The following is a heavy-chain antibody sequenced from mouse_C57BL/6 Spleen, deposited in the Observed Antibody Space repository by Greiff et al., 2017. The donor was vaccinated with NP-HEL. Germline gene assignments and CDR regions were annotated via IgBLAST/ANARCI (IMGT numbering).Heavy chain of an antibody. CDR2: ISYDGSN. CDR3: ARDWDHWYFDV. Sequence: EESGPGLVKPSQSLSLTCSVTGYSITSGYYWNWIRQFPGNKLEWMGYISYDGSNNYNPSLKNRISITRDKSKNQFFLKLNSVTTEDTATYYCARDWDHWYFDVWGTGTTVTVSS. D-gene: IGHD4-1*01. CDR1: GYSITSGYY. V-gene: IGHV3-6*01. J-gene: IGHJ1*03.